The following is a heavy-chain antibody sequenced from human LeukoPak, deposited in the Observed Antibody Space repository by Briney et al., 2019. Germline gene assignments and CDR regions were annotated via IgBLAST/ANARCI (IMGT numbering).Heavy chain of an antibody. V-gene: IGHV4-34*01. CDR2: INHSGST. CDR3: ARDRGVGGLDYYYYMDV. J-gene: IGHJ6*03. CDR1: GGSFSGYY. D-gene: IGHD1-26*01. Sequence: SETLSLTCAVYGGSFSGYYWSWIRQPPGKGLEWIGEINHSGSTNYNPSLKSRVTISVDTSKNQFSLKLSSVTAADTAVYYCARDRGVGGLDYYYYMDVWGKGTTVTVSS.